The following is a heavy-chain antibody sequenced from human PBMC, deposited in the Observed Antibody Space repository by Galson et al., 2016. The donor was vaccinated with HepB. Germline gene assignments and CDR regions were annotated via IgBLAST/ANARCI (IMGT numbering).Heavy chain of an antibody. CDR3: AREASRYDFWSGMDV. Sequence: SLRLSCAASGFTFSTYSMNWVRQAPGKGLEWISYISDTSRAIYYADSVKGRFTISRDDSNNTLYLQMNSLRTEDTAVYYCAREASRYDFWSGMDVWGQGTTVTVSS. D-gene: IGHD3-3*01. V-gene: IGHV3-48*01. CDR1: GFTFSTYS. CDR2: ISDTSRAI. J-gene: IGHJ6*02.